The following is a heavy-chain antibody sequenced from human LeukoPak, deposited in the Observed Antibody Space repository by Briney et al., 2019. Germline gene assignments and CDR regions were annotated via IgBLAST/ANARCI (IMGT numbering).Heavy chain of an antibody. CDR2: IHPSRDT. D-gene: IGHD3-16*01. J-gene: IGHJ4*02. V-gene: IGHV4-59*08. CDR3: ARHGRDDVLHPLDY. Sequence: SQTLSLTCTVSGDSIRNSYWSWIRQPPGKGLEWIAYIHPSRDTAYSPSLKSRISVSLDTSKNQFSLELRSVTAADTAIYYCARHGRDDVLHPLDYWGQGILVTVSS. CDR1: GDSIRNSY.